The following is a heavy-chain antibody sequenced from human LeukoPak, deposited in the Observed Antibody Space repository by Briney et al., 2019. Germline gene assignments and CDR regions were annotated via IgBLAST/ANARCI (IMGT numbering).Heavy chain of an antibody. Sequence: SETLSLTCTVSGGSTSSYYWSWIRQPPGKGLEWIGYIYYSGSTNYNPSLESRVTISVDTSKNQFSLKLSSVTAADTAVYYCVRDKYSYGSNWFDPWGQGTLVTVSS. CDR1: GGSTSSYY. V-gene: IGHV4-59*01. J-gene: IGHJ5*02. D-gene: IGHD5-18*01. CDR3: VRDKYSYGSNWFDP. CDR2: IYYSGST.